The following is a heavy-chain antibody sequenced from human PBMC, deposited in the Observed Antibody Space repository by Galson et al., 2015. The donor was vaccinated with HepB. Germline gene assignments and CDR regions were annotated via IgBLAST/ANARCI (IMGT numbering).Heavy chain of an antibody. CDR1: GFTFSSYW. CDR3: AREASLPAAYWYYFDY. Sequence: SLRLSCAASGFTFSSYWMSWVRQAPGKGLEWVANIKQDGSEKYYVDSVKGRFTISRDNAKNSLYLQMNSLRAEDTAVYYCAREASLPAAYWYYFDYWGQGTLVTVSS. CDR2: IKQDGSEK. J-gene: IGHJ4*02. D-gene: IGHD2-2*01. V-gene: IGHV3-7*03.